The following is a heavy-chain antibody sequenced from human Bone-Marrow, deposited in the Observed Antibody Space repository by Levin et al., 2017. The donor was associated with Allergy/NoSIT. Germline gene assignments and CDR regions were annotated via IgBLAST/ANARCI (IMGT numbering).Heavy chain of an antibody. Sequence: GESLKISCAASGFIFSDIWMSWVRQAPGKRLEWVGRIKTKTDGETTEYAAPVKGRFTISRDDSKSTLYLQMSSLKTDDTAVYYCTTEFPGNWGQGTLVTVSS. CDR2: IKTKTDGETT. J-gene: IGHJ4*02. CDR1: GFIFSDIW. V-gene: IGHV3-15*01. CDR3: TTEFPGN.